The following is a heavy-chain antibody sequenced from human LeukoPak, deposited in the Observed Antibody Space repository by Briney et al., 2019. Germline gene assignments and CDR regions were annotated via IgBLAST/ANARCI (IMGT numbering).Heavy chain of an antibody. D-gene: IGHD5-18*01. Sequence: GGSLRLSCAAFGFTFSSYAMYWVRQAPGKGLEWVAVISYDGSNKYYADSVKGRFTISRDNSKNTLYLQMNSLRAEDTAVYYCARDCVGYSYGLCFDYWGQGTLVTVSS. CDR1: GFTFSSYA. V-gene: IGHV3-30*04. CDR3: ARDCVGYSYGLCFDY. J-gene: IGHJ4*02. CDR2: ISYDGSNK.